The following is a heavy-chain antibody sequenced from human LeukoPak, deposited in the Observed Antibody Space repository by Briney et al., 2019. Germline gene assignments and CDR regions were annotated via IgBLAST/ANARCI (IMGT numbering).Heavy chain of an antibody. CDR1: GGTFSSYA. J-gene: IGHJ5*02. CDR3: AYSSRDWFDP. V-gene: IGHV1-69*05. Sequence: SAKVSCKASGGTFSSYAISWVRQAPGQGLEWMGGIIPIFGTANYAQKFQGRVTITTDESTSTAYMELSSLRSEDTAVYYCAYSSRDWFDPWGQGTLVTVSS. D-gene: IGHD6-6*01. CDR2: IIPIFGTA.